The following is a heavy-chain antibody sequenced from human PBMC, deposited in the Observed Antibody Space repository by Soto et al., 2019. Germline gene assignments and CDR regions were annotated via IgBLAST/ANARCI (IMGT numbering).Heavy chain of an antibody. Sequence: GGSLRLSCAASGFTFSSYGMHWVRQAPGKGLEWVAVISYDGSNKYYADSVKGRFTISRDNSKNTLYLQMNSLRAEDTAVYYCAKEPGDGYNSGIDYFDYWGQGT. V-gene: IGHV3-30*18. CDR2: ISYDGSNK. CDR1: GFTFSSYG. D-gene: IGHD5-12*01. CDR3: AKEPGDGYNSGIDYFDY. J-gene: IGHJ4*02.